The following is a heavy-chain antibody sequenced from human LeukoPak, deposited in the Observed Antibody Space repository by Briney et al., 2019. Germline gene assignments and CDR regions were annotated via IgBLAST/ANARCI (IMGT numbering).Heavy chain of an antibody. D-gene: IGHD3-10*02. V-gene: IGHV3-53*01. CDR3: AELGITMIGGV. CDR1: GLTVSSNC. CDR2: IYSGGST. Sequence: GGSLRLSCAASGLTVSSNCMSWVRQAPGKGLEWVSLIYSGGSTYYTDSVKGRFTISRDNAKNSLYLQMNSLRAEDTAVYYCAELGITMIGGVWGKGTTVTISS. J-gene: IGHJ6*04.